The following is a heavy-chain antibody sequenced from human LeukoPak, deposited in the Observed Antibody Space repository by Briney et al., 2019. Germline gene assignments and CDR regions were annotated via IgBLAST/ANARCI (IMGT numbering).Heavy chain of an antibody. D-gene: IGHD2-15*01. J-gene: IGHJ3*02. CDR3: ASYSEPPTYDNDAFDI. CDR1: GYTFTGYY. Sequence: GASVKVSCKASGYTFTGYYMHWVRQAPGQGLEWMGWINPNSGGTNYAQKFQGRVTMTRDTSISAAYMELSRLRSDDTAVYYCASYSEPPTYDNDAFDIWGQGTMVTVSS. CDR2: INPNSGGT. V-gene: IGHV1-2*02.